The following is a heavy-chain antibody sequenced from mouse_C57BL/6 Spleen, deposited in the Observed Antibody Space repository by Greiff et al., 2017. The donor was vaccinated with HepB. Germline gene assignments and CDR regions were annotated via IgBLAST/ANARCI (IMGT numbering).Heavy chain of an antibody. V-gene: IGHV5-17*01. D-gene: IGHD1-1*01. CDR3: ATDYYGDWFAY. CDR1: GFTFSDYG. J-gene: IGHJ3*01. Sequence: EVMLVESGGGLVKPGGSLKLSCAASGFTFSDYGMHWVRQAPEKGLEWVAYISSGSSTIYYADTVKGRFTISRDNAKNTLFLQMTSLRSEDTAMYYCATDYYGDWFAYWGQGTLVTVSA. CDR2: ISSGSSTI.